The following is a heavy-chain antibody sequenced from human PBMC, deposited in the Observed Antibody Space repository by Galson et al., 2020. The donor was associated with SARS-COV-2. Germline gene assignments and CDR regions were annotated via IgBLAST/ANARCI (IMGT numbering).Heavy chain of an antibody. D-gene: IGHD1-20*01. V-gene: IGHV3-15*01. CDR1: GFTFSYAW. CDR2: IKSKADGGTT. CDR3: TTVGID. Sequence: GESLKISCAASGFTFSYAWFGWVRQAPGKGLEWVGRIKSKADGGTTDYASPVKGRFSISRDESKHMVYLQMNSLKTDDTAVYYCTTVGIDWGQGTLVTVSS. J-gene: IGHJ4*02.